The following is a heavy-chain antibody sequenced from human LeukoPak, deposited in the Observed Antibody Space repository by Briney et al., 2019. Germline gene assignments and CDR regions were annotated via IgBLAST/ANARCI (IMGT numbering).Heavy chain of an antibody. V-gene: IGHV4-34*01. CDR1: GGSITAYY. Sequence: SETLSLTCSVYGGSITAYYWTWIRQPPGKGLEWIGEINHSGSTNYNPSLKSRVTISVDTSKNQFSLKLSSVTAADTAVYYCASSARITIFGVSSYYYMDVWGKGTTVTVSS. CDR3: ASSARITIFGVSSYYYMDV. CDR2: INHSGST. J-gene: IGHJ6*03. D-gene: IGHD3-3*01.